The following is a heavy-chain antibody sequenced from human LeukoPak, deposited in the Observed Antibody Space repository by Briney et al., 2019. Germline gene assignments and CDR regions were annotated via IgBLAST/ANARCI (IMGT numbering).Heavy chain of an antibody. J-gene: IGHJ4*02. Sequence: GSLRLSCAASGFTFSGYAMHWVRQAPGKGLEWVAVISYDGSNEYYADSAKGRFTISRDNSKNTLYLQMNSLSVEDTAVYYCARVGYYASGPFSYFDYWGQGTLVTVSS. CDR1: GFTFSGYA. D-gene: IGHD3-10*01. CDR3: ARVGYYASGPFSYFDY. V-gene: IGHV3-30-3*01. CDR2: ISYDGSNE.